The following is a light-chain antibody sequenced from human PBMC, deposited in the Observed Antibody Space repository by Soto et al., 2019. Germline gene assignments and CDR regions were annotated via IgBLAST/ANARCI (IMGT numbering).Light chain of an antibody. J-gene: IGLJ1*01. CDR2: DVS. V-gene: IGLV2-14*03. CDR3: CSYTTSNTRQIV. CDR1: SSDVGGYNY. Sequence: QSALTQPASVSGSPGQSITISCTGTSSDVGGYNYVSWYQHHPGKAPKLMIYDVSNRPSGVSNRFSGSKSGNTASLTISGLQPEDEGDYYCCSYTTSNTRQIVFGTGTKVTVL.